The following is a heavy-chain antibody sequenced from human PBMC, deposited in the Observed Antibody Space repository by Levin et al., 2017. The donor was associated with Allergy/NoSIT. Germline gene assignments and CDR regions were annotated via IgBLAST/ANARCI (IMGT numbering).Heavy chain of an antibody. CDR1: GFTFSSYW. CDR3: ARFAMTTGRFDY. Sequence: PGGSLRLSCAASGFTFSSYWMTWVRQAPGKGLEWVANIKQDGSEKYYVGSVKGRFTISRDNAKNSLYLETNSLRAEDTALYFCARFAMTTGRFDYWGQGTLVTVSS. D-gene: IGHD1-1*01. J-gene: IGHJ4*02. CDR2: IKQDGSEK. V-gene: IGHV3-7*01.